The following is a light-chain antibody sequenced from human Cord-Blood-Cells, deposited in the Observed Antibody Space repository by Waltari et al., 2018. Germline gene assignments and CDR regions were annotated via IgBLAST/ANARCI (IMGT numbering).Light chain of an antibody. Sequence: QSALTQPASVSGSPGQSLTISCTGTSSDVGGYNYVSWYQQPPGKTPKLMIYDDSKRPSGVCNRFSGSKSGNTASLTISGLQAEDEADYYCSSYTSSRRVFGGGTKLTVL. J-gene: IGLJ2*01. CDR3: SSYTSSRRV. CDR2: DDS. CDR1: SSDVGGYNY. V-gene: IGLV2-14*01.